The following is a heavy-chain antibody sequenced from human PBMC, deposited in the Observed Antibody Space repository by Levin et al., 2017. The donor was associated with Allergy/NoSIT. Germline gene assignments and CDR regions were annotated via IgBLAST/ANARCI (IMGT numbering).Heavy chain of an antibody. Sequence: SVKVSCKASGGTFSNYTNNWVRQAPGQGLEWMGGIIPIFGTTNYARKFQGRVTITADESTNTAYMELSSLRSEDTAVYYCARGPSEKYDYIWGTYRYFGFDYWGQGTLVTVSS. D-gene: IGHD3-16*02. CDR3: ARGPSEKYDYIWGTYRYFGFDY. CDR2: IIPIFGTT. J-gene: IGHJ4*02. V-gene: IGHV1-69*13. CDR1: GGTFSNYT.